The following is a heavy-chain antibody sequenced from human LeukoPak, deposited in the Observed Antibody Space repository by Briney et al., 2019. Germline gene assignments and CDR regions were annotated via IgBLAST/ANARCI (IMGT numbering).Heavy chain of an antibody. CDR3: ARDRVGVGSSGWEN. CDR2: FDPEDGET. CDR1: GYTFTSYA. Sequence: ASVKVSCKASGYTFTSYAMNWVRQAPGQGLEWMGGFDPEDGETIYAQKFQGRVTMTRDTSISTAYMELSSLTSEDTAIYYCARDRVGVGSSGWENWGQGTLVTVSS. D-gene: IGHD6-19*01. J-gene: IGHJ4*02. V-gene: IGHV1-8*02.